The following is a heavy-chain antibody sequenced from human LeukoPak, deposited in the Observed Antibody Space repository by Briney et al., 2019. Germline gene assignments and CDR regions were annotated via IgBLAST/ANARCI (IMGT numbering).Heavy chain of an antibody. D-gene: IGHD3-10*01. CDR1: GYTFTSYD. Sequence: ASVKVSCKASGYTFTSYDINWVRQATGQGLEWMGWMNPNSGNTGYAQKFQGRVTMTRNTSISTAYMELSSLRSEDTAVYYCAKESRSKMVRGETHYYFDYWGQGTLVTVSS. CDR3: AKESRSKMVRGETHYYFDY. V-gene: IGHV1-8*01. J-gene: IGHJ4*02. CDR2: MNPNSGNT.